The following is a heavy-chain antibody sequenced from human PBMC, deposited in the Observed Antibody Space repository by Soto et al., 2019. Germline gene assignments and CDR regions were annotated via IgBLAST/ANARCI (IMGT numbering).Heavy chain of an antibody. Sequence: EVQLAESGGGLAQPGGSLRLSCAASGFTLSGYAMDWVRQAPGKGLEYVSGISSNGVGTYYANSVQARFTISRDNSKNTVYLQMGSLRPEDMAVYYCARRARPDFYYMDVWCKGTTVTVSS. J-gene: IGHJ6*03. CDR1: GFTLSGYA. D-gene: IGHD6-6*01. V-gene: IGHV3-64*01. CDR2: ISSNGVGT. CDR3: ARRARPDFYYMDV.